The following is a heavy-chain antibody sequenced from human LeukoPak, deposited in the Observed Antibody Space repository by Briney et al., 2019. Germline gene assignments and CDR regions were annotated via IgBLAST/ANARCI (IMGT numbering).Heavy chain of an antibody. CDR1: GFTFSNYW. V-gene: IGHV3-20*04. CDR2: INWNGGST. J-gene: IGHJ4*02. D-gene: IGHD4-23*01. Sequence: GGSLRLSCAASGFTFSNYWMHWVRQAPGKGLEWASGINWNGGSTGYADSVKGRFTISRDNSKNTLYLQMNSLRAEDTAVYYCARRAGGYSHPYDYWGQGILVTVSS. CDR3: ARRAGGYSHPYDY.